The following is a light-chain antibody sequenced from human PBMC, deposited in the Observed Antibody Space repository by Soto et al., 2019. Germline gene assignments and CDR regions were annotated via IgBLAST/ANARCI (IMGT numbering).Light chain of an antibody. J-gene: IGKJ3*01. CDR1: QSISSW. CDR3: QQYDNLPLT. CDR2: DAS. Sequence: DIQMTQSPSTLSASVGDRATITCRASQSISSWLAWYQQKPGKAPKLLIYDASNLETGVPSRFSGSGSGTDFTFTISSLQPEDIATYYCQQYDNLPLTFGPGTKVDIK. V-gene: IGKV1-33*01.